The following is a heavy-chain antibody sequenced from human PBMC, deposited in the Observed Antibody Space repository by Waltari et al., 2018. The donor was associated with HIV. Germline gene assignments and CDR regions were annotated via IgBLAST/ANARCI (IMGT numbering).Heavy chain of an antibody. J-gene: IGHJ4*02. CDR1: GGSVSSGSYY. V-gene: IGHV4-61*01. Sequence: QVQLQESGPGLVKPSETLSLTCTVSGGSVSSGSYYWSCIRQPPGTGLEWIGYIYYSGSTKYNPSLNSRVTISIDTSKNQFSLKLSSVTAADTAVYYCARSKMYYDFWSAYSRGIGAFDYWGQGTLVTVSS. CDR2: IYYSGST. D-gene: IGHD3-3*01. CDR3: ARSKMYYDFWSAYSRGIGAFDY.